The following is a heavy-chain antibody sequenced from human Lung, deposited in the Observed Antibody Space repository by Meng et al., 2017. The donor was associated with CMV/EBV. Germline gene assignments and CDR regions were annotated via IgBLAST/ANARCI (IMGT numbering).Heavy chain of an antibody. V-gene: IGHV3-74*01. D-gene: IGHD3-3*01. CDR2: INSDGSST. Sequence: GESXKISCAASGFTFSSYWMHWVRQAPGKGLVWVSRINSDGSSTSYADSVKGRFTISRDNAKNTLYLQMNSLRAEDTAVYYCARDKVRYYDFWSGYGGRDVWXQGTXVTVSS. CDR3: ARDKVRYYDFWSGYGGRDV. J-gene: IGHJ6*02. CDR1: GFTFSSYW.